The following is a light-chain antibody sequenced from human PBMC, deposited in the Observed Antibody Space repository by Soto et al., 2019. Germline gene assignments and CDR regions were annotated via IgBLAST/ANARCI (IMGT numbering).Light chain of an antibody. V-gene: IGLV2-14*01. Sequence: QSALTQPASVSGSPGQSITISCTGTSSDVGGYNYVSWYQQHPGKAPKLLIYDVSNRPSGASNRFSGSKSGNTASLTISGLQAEDEADYSCSSYTGSTTPHHVFGTGTKLTVL. J-gene: IGLJ1*01. CDR1: SSDVGGYNY. CDR3: SSYTGSTTPHHV. CDR2: DVS.